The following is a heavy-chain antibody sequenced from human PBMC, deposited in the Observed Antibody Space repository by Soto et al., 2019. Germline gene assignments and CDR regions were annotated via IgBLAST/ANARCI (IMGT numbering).Heavy chain of an antibody. D-gene: IGHD4-4*01. CDR3: AGDSECHSNSCFFPPHV. CDR1: GFTFSDEN. V-gene: IGHV3-21*06. Sequence: PGGSLRRSCSASGFTFSDENMSWVRQVPGKGLEWVSGISGGGSYIFDADAVGGRFSISRDNPENSLFLEMNSVRVEDTAVYYCAGDSECHSNSCFFPPHVWGQGTTVTVSS. CDR2: ISGGGSYI. J-gene: IGHJ6*02.